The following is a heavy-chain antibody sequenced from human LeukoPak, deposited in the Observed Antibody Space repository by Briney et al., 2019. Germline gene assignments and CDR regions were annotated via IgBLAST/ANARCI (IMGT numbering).Heavy chain of an antibody. D-gene: IGHD4-23*01. J-gene: IGHJ4*02. CDR1: GFTLAYYA. Sequence: GRSLRLSCAASGFTLAYYAMHWVRQAPGKGLEWVAVTSYDGNKKYYADSVKGRFTISRDSSKNTLYLQMSSLRAEDTAVYYCARSSYDYGGIEGPFDYWGQGTLVTVSS. V-gene: IGHV3-30*15. CDR3: ARSSYDYGGIEGPFDY. CDR2: TSYDGNKK.